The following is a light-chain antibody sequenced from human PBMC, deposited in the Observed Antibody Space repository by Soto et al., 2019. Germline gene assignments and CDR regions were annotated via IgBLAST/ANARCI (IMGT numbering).Light chain of an antibody. CDR3: ATWDDSLNCVL. Sequence: QSVLTQPPSASGTPGQRVTISCSGSSSNIGGNTVNWYQQLPGTAPKLLIHGDTMRPSGVPDRFSGSKSGTSASLAISGLQSEDDAEYYCATWDDSLNCVLFGGGTKVTVL. J-gene: IGLJ2*01. CDR1: SSNIGGNT. CDR2: GDT. V-gene: IGLV1-44*01.